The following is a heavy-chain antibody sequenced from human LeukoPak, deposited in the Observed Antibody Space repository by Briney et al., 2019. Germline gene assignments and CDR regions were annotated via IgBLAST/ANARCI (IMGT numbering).Heavy chain of an antibody. D-gene: IGHD4-17*01. CDR1: GLTFSSYA. CDR3: ARENYGDYATHY. Sequence: PGGSLRLSCAASGLTFSSYAMHWVRQAPGKGLEWVAVISYDGSNKYYADSVKGRFTISRDNPKNTLYLQMNSLRAEDTAVYYCARENYGDYATHYWGQGTLVTVSS. V-gene: IGHV3-30-3*01. J-gene: IGHJ4*02. CDR2: ISYDGSNK.